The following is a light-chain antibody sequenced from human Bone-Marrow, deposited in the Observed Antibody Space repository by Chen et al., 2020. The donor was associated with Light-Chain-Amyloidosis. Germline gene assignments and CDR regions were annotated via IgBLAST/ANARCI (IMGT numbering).Light chain of an antibody. V-gene: IGKV1-12*01. Sequence: DIQMTQSPSSVSASVGDRVTITCRASQDISGWLVWYQQKPGKAPKLLIYAASSLQSGVPSRFSGSGSGTDFTLTISSLQPEDFATYSCQQANRFPWTFGQGTKVEIK. CDR1: QDISGW. CDR2: AAS. CDR3: QQANRFPWT. J-gene: IGKJ1*01.